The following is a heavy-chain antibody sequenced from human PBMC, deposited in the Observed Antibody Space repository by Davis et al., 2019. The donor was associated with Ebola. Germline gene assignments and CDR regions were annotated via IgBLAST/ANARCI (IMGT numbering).Heavy chain of an antibody. CDR3: AKGAKGGWGYSSSSASQPAGIDY. D-gene: IGHD6-6*01. Sequence: GESLKISCAASGFTFSSYGMHWVRQAPGKGLEWVAVISYDGSNKYYADSVKGRFTISRDNSKNTLYLQMNSLRAEDTAVYYCAKGAKGGWGYSSSSASQPAGIDYWGQGTLVTVSS. J-gene: IGHJ4*02. CDR2: ISYDGSNK. CDR1: GFTFSSYG. V-gene: IGHV3-30*18.